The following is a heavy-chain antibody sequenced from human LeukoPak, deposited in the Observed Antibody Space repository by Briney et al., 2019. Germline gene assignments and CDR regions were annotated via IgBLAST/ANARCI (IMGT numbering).Heavy chain of an antibody. CDR2: MNPNSGNT. D-gene: IGHD6-19*01. V-gene: IGHV1-8*01. CDR3: ARGGLAGRMLDY. J-gene: IGHJ4*02. CDR1: GYTFTSYD. Sequence: ASVKVSCKASGYTFTSYDVNWFRQATGQGLEWMGWMNPNSGNTGYAQKFQGRVSLTRDTSISTAYMELSSLRSEDTAVYYCARGGLAGRMLDYWGQGTLVSVSS.